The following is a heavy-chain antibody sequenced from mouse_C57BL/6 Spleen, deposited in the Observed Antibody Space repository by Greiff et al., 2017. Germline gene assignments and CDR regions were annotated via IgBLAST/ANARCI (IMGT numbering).Heavy chain of an antibody. CDR2: INPNNGGT. CDR3: ARSLYGPFDY. CDR1: GYTFTDYY. J-gene: IGHJ2*01. Sequence: EVQLQQSGPELVKPGASVKISCKASGYTFTDYYMNWVKQSHGKSLEWIGDINPNNGGTSYNQKFKGKATLTVDKSSSTAYMELRSLTSEDSAVYYCARSLYGPFDYWGQGTTLTVSS. V-gene: IGHV1-26*01. D-gene: IGHD1-1*02.